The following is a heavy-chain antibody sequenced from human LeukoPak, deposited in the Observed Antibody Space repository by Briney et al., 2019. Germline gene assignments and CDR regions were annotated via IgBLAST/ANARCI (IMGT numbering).Heavy chain of an antibody. V-gene: IGHV1-3*01. CDR2: INAGNGNT. D-gene: IGHD2-15*01. CDR1: GYTFTSYA. J-gene: IGHJ3*02. CDR3: ARVIVVATQRDAFDI. Sequence: ASVKVSCKASGYTFTSYAMHWVRQAPGQRLEWMGWINAGNGNTKYSQKFQGRVTITRDTSASTAYMELSSLRSEDTAVYYCARVIVVATQRDAFDIWGQGTMVTVSS.